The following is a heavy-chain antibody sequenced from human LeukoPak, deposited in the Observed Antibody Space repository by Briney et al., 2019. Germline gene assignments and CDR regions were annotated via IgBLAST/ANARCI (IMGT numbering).Heavy chain of an antibody. CDR1: GGSITNSY. D-gene: IGHD1-1*01. J-gene: IGHJ3*02. Sequence: SETLSLTCTVSGGSITNSYWNWIRQSPGKGLEWIGYINYCGSTNYNPSLKSRVTISVDTSKNQLSLKLSSVTAADTAVYFCARDPLSTNDFDIWGQGTMVTVSS. CDR2: INYCGST. CDR3: ARDPLSTNDFDI. V-gene: IGHV4-59*12.